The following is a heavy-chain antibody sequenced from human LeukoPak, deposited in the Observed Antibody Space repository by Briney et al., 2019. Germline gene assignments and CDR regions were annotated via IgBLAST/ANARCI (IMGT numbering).Heavy chain of an antibody. V-gene: IGHV4-34*01. D-gene: IGHD3-22*01. CDR3: ASYFGEYYDTS. CDR2: INHSGST. CDR1: GVSFSGYY. Sequence: SETLSLTCAVYGVSFSGYYWSWIRQPPGKGLEWIGEINHSGSTNYNPSLKSRVTISVDTSKNQFSLKLSSVTAADTAVYYCASYFGEYYDTSWGQGTLVTVSS. J-gene: IGHJ4*02.